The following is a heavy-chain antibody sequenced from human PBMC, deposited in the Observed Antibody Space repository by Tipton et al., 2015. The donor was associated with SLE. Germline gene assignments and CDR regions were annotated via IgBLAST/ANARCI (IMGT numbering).Heavy chain of an antibody. V-gene: IGHV3-23*01. Sequence: SLRLSCAASGFTFSNYAMSWVRQAPGKGLEWVSSISSRGGRTYYADAVKGRFTISRDNSKNTLSLQMDSLRVEDTALYYCARGPFLSGINVWGQGTTVTVSS. CDR2: ISSRGGRT. D-gene: IGHD3-16*02. CDR1: GFTFSNYA. J-gene: IGHJ6*02. CDR3: ARGPFLSGINV.